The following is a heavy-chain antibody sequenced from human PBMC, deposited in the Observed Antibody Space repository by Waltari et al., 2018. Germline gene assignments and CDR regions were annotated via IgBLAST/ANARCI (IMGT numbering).Heavy chain of an antibody. D-gene: IGHD3-16*01. Sequence: EVQLLESGGGLVQPGGSLRLSCAASGFTFSKSGMTWVRQTPGKGLDWVATIPDTGGGTFYADSVKGRFAISRDNSKNTLYLQMSSLRAGDTAVYYCATSFRGKFDFWGQGTLVTVSS. CDR1: GFTFSKSG. J-gene: IGHJ4*02. CDR2: IPDTGGGT. CDR3: ATSFRGKFDF. V-gene: IGHV3-23*01.